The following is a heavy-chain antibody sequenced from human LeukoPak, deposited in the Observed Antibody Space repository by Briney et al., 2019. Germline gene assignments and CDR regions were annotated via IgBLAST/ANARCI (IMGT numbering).Heavy chain of an antibody. D-gene: IGHD6-19*01. J-gene: IGHJ4*02. CDR2: ISYDGSNK. CDR1: GFTFSSYG. Sequence: PGGSLRLSCAASGFTFSSYGMHWVRQAPGKGLEWVAVISYDGSNKYYADSVKGRFTISRDNSKNTLYLQMNSLRAEDTAVYYCAKDILSSSGWYYFDCWGQGTLVTVSS. V-gene: IGHV3-30*18. CDR3: AKDILSSSGWYYFDC.